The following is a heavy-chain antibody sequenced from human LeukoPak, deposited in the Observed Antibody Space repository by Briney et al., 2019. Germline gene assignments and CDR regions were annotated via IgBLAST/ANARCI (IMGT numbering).Heavy chain of an antibody. CDR1: GGSISTSSYY. CDR2: IFYSGST. D-gene: IGHD6-19*01. V-gene: IGHV4-39*01. Sequence: SETLSLTCTVSGGSISTSSYYWGWVRQPPGKGLEWIGNIFYSGSTYYSPSLKSRVTISLDTSRNQFSLKLNSVTAADTAVYYCARHEQGIAVAGPFDYWGQGTLVTVSS. J-gene: IGHJ4*02. CDR3: ARHEQGIAVAGPFDY.